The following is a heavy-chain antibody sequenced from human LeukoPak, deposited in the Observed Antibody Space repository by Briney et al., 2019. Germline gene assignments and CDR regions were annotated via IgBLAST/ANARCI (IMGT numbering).Heavy chain of an antibody. V-gene: IGHV3-23*01. D-gene: IGHD4-17*01. CDR2: ISDSSVTT. CDR3: ANSRTAVNYFDY. CDR1: GLTFSSYA. J-gene: IGHJ4*02. Sequence: PGGSLRLSCAASGLTFSSYAMTWVRQAPGKGLEWVSAISDSSVTTYYADSVNGRFTISRDNSKNTLFLQMNSLTAEDTAVYYCANSRTAVNYFDYWGEGTSVIVSS.